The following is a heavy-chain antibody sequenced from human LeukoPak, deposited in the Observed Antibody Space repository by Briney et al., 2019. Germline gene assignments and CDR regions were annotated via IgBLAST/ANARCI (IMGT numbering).Heavy chain of an antibody. CDR3: AIEDYDFWSGLLNWFDP. V-gene: IGHV4-4*07. D-gene: IGHD3-3*01. Sequence: SQTLSLTCTVAGGSISRYYWSWIRQPAGKGLEWIGRIYTSGSTNYNPSLKSRVTMSVDTSKNQFSLKLSSVTAADTAVYYCAIEDYDFWSGLLNWFDPWGQGTLVTVSS. CDR1: GGSISRYY. CDR2: IYTSGST. J-gene: IGHJ5*02.